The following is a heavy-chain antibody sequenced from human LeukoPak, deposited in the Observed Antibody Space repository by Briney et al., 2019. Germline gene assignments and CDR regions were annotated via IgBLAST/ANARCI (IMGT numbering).Heavy chain of an antibody. Sequence: PSETLSLTCTVSGGSISSYYWSWIRQPPGKGLEWIGYIYYTGYTNYNPSLKSRVTISVGTSKKQFSLKLSSVTAADTAVYYCAGGSGYPYYYYMDVWGKGTTVTISS. J-gene: IGHJ6*03. D-gene: IGHD5-12*01. V-gene: IGHV4-59*01. CDR1: GGSISSYY. CDR2: IYYTGYT. CDR3: AGGSGYPYYYYMDV.